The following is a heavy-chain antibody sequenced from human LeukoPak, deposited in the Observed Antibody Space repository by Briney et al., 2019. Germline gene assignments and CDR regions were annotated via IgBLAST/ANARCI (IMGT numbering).Heavy chain of an antibody. D-gene: IGHD3-22*01. CDR2: IYYSGST. Sequence: SETLSLTCTVSGGSISSYYWSWIRQPPGKGLEWIAYIYYSGSTNYNPSLKSRVTISVDTSKNQFSLKLSSVTAADTAVYYCARHYLAYYYDSSGYIDAFDIRGQGTMVTVSS. J-gene: IGHJ3*02. CDR3: ARHYLAYYYDSSGYIDAFDI. CDR1: GGSISSYY. V-gene: IGHV4-59*01.